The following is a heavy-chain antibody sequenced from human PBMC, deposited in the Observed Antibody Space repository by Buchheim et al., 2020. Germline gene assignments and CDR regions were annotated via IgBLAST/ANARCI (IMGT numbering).Heavy chain of an antibody. CDR1: GFTFSSYV. D-gene: IGHD2-2*01. CDR2: IWYDGSNK. CDR3: ARDVVPTAKRYNYGMDV. J-gene: IGHJ6*02. Sequence: QVQLVESGGGVVQPGRSLRLSCAASGFTFSSYVMYWVRQAPGKGLEWVAVIWYDGSNKYYADSVKGRFTISRDNSKNTLFLQMNSLRVEDTAVYYCARDVVPTAKRYNYGMDVWGQGTT. V-gene: IGHV3-33*01.